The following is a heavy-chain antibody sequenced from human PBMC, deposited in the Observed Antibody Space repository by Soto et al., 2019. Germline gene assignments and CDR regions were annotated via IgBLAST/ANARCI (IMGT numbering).Heavy chain of an antibody. CDR2: IYYTGTT. CDR1: GGSIRDYY. J-gene: IGHJ5*01. V-gene: IGHV4-59*08. Sequence: QVQLQESGPGLVKPSETLSLTCTVSGGSIRDYYWSWIRQSPGKGLEWIGYIYYTGTTRYNPSIKSRVXTXVXXSKNQFSLNLRSVSAADTAVYYCARLGGYYQSLDSWGQGTLVTVSS. CDR3: ARLGGYYQSLDS. D-gene: IGHD3-22*01.